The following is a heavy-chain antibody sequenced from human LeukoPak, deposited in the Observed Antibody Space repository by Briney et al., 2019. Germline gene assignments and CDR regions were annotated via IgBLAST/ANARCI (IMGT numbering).Heavy chain of an antibody. CDR3: ARDGGGYDGRGYFDY. CDR2: INPNSGDT. V-gene: IGHV1-2*02. Sequence: ASVKVSCKASGYTFTGYYMHWVRQAPGQGLEWMGWINPNSGDTNYAQKFQGRVTMTRDTSISTAYMELSRLRSDDTAVYYCARDGGGYDGRGYFDYWGQGTLVTVSS. CDR1: GYTFTGYY. D-gene: IGHD5-12*01. J-gene: IGHJ4*02.